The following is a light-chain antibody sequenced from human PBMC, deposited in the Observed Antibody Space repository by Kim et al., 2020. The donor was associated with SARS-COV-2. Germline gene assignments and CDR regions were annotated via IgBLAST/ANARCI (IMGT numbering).Light chain of an antibody. Sequence: DIQMTQSPSSLSASIGDRVTITCRASQSIRNYLNWYQQKPGKAPNLLIYAASSLQSGVPSRFSGSGSGTDFTLTVSSLQPEDFATYACQQSYNAPWTFGEGTKVDIK. CDR3: QQSYNAPWT. V-gene: IGKV1-39*01. CDR2: AAS. J-gene: IGKJ1*01. CDR1: QSIRNY.